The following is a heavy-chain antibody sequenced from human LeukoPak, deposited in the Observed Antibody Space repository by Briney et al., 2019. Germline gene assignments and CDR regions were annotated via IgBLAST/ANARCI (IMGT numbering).Heavy chain of an antibody. CDR3: ARGQQSGSYFYYGLDV. V-gene: IGHV3-74*01. Sequence: GSLLLTCTASGFTFSSYWMHWVRQAAGEGLVLVSRLNSDGSSTSYADSVKGRFTSSRDNGKNTLYLLMNSLRAEDTAVHYCARGQQSGSYFYYGLDVWGQGTTVTVSS. D-gene: IGHD1-26*01. J-gene: IGHJ6*02. CDR1: GFTFSSYW. CDR2: LNSDGSST.